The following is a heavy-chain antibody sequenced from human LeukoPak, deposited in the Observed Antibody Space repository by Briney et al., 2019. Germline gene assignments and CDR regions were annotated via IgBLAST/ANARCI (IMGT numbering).Heavy chain of an antibody. J-gene: IGHJ4*02. V-gene: IGHV1-2*02. D-gene: IGHD3-3*01. Sequence: ASVKVSCKASGYTFTSYYMHWVRQAPGHGLEWMGWINLKSGGTKYAQKFQGRVSMTRDTSISTAYMELSRLTSDDTAVYHCARDLDDSSLYFDYWGQGTLVTVSS. CDR1: GYTFTSYY. CDR2: INLKSGGT. CDR3: ARDLDDSSLYFDY.